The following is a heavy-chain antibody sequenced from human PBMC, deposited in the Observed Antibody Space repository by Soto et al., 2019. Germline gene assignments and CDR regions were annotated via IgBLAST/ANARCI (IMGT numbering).Heavy chain of an antibody. V-gene: IGHV1-69*01. Sequence: QVQLVQSGAEVKEPGSAVKVSCKAPADSFSSYGISWVRQAPGQGLEWMGGIIPIFGTTNYAEKFQGRVTITADESTNTAYMELSSLRSEDTAVYYCARGSPGPVDHWGQGTQVTVSS. CDR2: IIPIFGTT. CDR1: ADSFSSYG. D-gene: IGHD3-10*01. CDR3: ARGSPGPVDH. J-gene: IGHJ4*02.